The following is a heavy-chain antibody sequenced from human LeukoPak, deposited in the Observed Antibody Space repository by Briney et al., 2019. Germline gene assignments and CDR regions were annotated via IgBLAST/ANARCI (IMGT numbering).Heavy chain of an antibody. J-gene: IGHJ4*02. D-gene: IGHD6-19*01. V-gene: IGHV4-34*01. CDR2: INHSGST. CDR1: GGSISGYY. CDR3: ARGIAVAGTSSFFFDY. Sequence: PSETLSLTCAVYGGSISGYYWSWIRQPPGKGLEWIGEINHSGSTNYNPSLKSRVTISVDTSKNQFSLKLSSVTAADTAVYYCARGIAVAGTSSFFFDYWGQGTLVTVSS.